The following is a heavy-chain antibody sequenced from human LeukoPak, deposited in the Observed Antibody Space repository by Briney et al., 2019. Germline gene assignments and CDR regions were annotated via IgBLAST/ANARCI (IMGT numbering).Heavy chain of an antibody. J-gene: IGHJ4*02. CDR3: ARCSPVDRDFWSGYFDY. CDR1: GFTVSSNY. V-gene: IGHV3-30*03. Sequence: GGSLRLSCAASGFTVSSNYMSWVRQAPGKGLEWVAVISYDGSNKYYADSVKGRFTISRDNSKNTLYLQMNSLRAEDTAVYYCARCSPVDRDFWSGYFDYWGQGTLVTVSS. D-gene: IGHD3-3*01. CDR2: ISYDGSNK.